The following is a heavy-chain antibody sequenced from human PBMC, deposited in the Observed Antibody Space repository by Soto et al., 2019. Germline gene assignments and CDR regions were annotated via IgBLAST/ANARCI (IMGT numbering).Heavy chain of an antibody. D-gene: IGHD5-12*01. CDR1: GFTFSSYA. Sequence: GGSLRLSCAASGFTFSSYAMNWVRQSPGKGLEWVAVMSGGAGSTYYADSVKGRFTISRDNFKNTVFLQMNSLGAEDTAMYYGAKVKSGGLATNNAFDIWGQGTMVTVSS. CDR2: MSGGAGST. V-gene: IGHV3-23*01. J-gene: IGHJ3*02. CDR3: AKVKSGGLATNNAFDI.